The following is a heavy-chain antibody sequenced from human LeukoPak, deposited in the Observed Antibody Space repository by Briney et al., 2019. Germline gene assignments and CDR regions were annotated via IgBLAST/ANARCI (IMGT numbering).Heavy chain of an antibody. J-gene: IGHJ6*02. Sequence: ASVTVSCKASGYTFTRYDINWVRQAAGQGREWMGWMNPNSGNTGYAQKFQGRVTMTRNTSISTAYMALSSLRSEDTAVYYCARFPKDGSGSSNYYGMDVWGQGTTVTVSS. CDR1: GYTFTRYD. D-gene: IGHD3-10*01. V-gene: IGHV1-8*01. CDR2: MNPNSGNT. CDR3: ARFPKDGSGSSNYYGMDV.